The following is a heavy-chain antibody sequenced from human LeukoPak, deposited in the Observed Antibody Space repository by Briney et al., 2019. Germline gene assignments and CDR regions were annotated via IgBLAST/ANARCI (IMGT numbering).Heavy chain of an antibody. CDR2: INPNSGGT. V-gene: IGHV1-2*02. CDR1: GYTFTGYY. D-gene: IGHD3-10*01. J-gene: IGHJ5*02. CDR3: ARVTTMVRGVISNYNWFDP. Sequence: ASVKVSCKASGYTFTGYYMHWVRQAPGQGLEWMGWINPNSGGTNYAQKFQGRVTMTRDTSISTAYMELSRLRSDDTAVYYCARVTTMVRGVISNYNWFDPWGLGTLVTVSS.